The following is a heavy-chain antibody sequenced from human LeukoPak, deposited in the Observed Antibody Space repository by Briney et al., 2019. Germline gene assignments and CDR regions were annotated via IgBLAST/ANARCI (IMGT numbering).Heavy chain of an antibody. V-gene: IGHV1-2*02. CDR2: INPNSGGT. D-gene: IGHD1-26*01. CDR1: GYTFTGYY. CDR3: ARGGSGSYNYFDY. Sequence: VASVKVSCKASGYTFTGYYMHWVRQAPGQGLEWMGWINPNSGGTNYAQKFQGRVTMTRDTSISTAYMELSRLRSDDTAVYYCARGGSGSYNYFDYWGQGTLVTVSS. J-gene: IGHJ4*02.